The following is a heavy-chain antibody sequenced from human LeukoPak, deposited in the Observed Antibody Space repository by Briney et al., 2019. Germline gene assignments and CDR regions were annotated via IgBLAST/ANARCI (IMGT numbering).Heavy chain of an antibody. CDR1: GYTFTSYD. V-gene: IGHV1-8*01. CDR2: INPNSDNT. J-gene: IGHJ5*02. Sequence: ASVKVSCKASGYTFTSYDINWVRQATGQGLEWMGWINPNSDNTGYAQKFQGRVTMTEDTSTDTAYMELSSLRSEDTAVYYCATDLPTSFNWFDPWGQGTLVTVSS. CDR3: ATDLPTSFNWFDP.